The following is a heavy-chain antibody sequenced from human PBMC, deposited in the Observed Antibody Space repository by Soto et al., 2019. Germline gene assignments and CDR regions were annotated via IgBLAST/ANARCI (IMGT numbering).Heavy chain of an antibody. Sequence: PXGSPKLACSAAGFTLRTLAMGWVLQAPGKGLDWVSVMSYSGDEIYYADSVKGRFTISRENSENTLYLQMSSLRAEDTAVYYCAKDAARTSGWYYFDYWGQGTLVTVSS. CDR2: MSYSGDEI. V-gene: IGHV3-23*01. J-gene: IGHJ4*02. D-gene: IGHD6-19*01. CDR1: GFTLRTLA. CDR3: AKDAARTSGWYYFDY.